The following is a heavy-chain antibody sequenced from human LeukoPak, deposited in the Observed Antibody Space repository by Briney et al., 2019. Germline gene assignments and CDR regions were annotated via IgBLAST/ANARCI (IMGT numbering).Heavy chain of an antibody. Sequence: GGSLRLSCAASGFIFSNYGMNWVRQAPGKGLEWVAAISASGSATSYADSVKGRFTISRDNSKNTLYLQMNSLRAEDTAVYYCAKTGVALDAFDIWAQGKMVTVSS. CDR3: AKTGVALDAFDI. D-gene: IGHD2-15*01. J-gene: IGHJ3*02. CDR2: ISASGSAT. CDR1: GFIFSNYG. V-gene: IGHV3-23*01.